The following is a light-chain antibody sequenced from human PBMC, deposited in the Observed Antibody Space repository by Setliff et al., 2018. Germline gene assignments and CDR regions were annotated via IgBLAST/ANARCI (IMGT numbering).Light chain of an antibody. Sequence: SQPASVSGPPGQSITISCTGTSSDVGSHNYVSWYQHHPGKAPKLVIYEVSNRPSGVSNRFSGSKSVNTASLTISGLQAEDEADYYCSSFRSIATPEVFGTGTKVTVL. CDR3: SSFRSIATPEV. CDR1: SSDVGSHNY. J-gene: IGLJ1*01. V-gene: IGLV2-14*01. CDR2: EVS.